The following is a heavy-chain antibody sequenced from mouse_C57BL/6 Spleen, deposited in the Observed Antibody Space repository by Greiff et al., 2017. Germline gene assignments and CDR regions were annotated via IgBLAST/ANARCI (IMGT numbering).Heavy chain of an antibody. Sequence: VQLVESGAELAKPGASVKLSCKASGYTFTSYWMHWVKQRPGQGLEWIGYINPSSGYTKYNQKFKDKATLTADKSSSTAYMQLSSLTYEDSAVYYCARRGSSYGYAMDYWGQGTSVTVSS. V-gene: IGHV1-7*01. J-gene: IGHJ4*01. D-gene: IGHD1-1*01. CDR2: INPSSGYT. CDR1: GYTFTSYW. CDR3: ARRGSSYGYAMDY.